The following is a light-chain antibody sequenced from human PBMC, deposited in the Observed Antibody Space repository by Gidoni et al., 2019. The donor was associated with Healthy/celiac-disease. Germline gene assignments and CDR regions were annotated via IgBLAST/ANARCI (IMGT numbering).Light chain of an antibody. J-gene: IGKJ2*01. V-gene: IGKV1-8*01. CDR1: QGISSY. Sequence: AIRMTQSPSSLSASTGDRVTITCRASQGISSYLAWYQQKPGKAPKLLIYAASTLQSGVPSRFSGSGCGKDFTPTSSCLQAEDVANYYRQQYYRYPTYTFGQGTKLEIK. CDR3: QQYYRYPTYT. CDR2: AAS.